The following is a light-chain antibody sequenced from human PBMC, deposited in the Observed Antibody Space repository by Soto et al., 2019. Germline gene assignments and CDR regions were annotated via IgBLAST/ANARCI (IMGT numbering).Light chain of an antibody. CDR3: QQANSFPQGIY. CDR1: QGISNW. V-gene: IGKV1-12*01. Sequence: DIQMTQSPSSVCASVGDTVTITCRASQGISNWLAWYQQKPGKAPQLWIHGASRLLTGVPSRFSGSGSWPNFALTIAALQPEDFATYFCQQANSFPQGIYFGQGTRLEIK. CDR2: GAS. J-gene: IGKJ5*01.